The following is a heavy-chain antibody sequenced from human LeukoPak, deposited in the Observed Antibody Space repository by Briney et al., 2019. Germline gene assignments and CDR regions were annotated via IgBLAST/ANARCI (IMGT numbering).Heavy chain of an antibody. Sequence: PSGTLSLTCAVYGGSFSGYYWSWIRQPPGKGLEWIGEINHSGSTNYNPSLKSRVTISVDTSKNQFSLKLSSVTAADTAVYYCARAKTSPRGYSYGYMYWGQGTLVTVSS. J-gene: IGHJ4*02. CDR3: ARAKTSPRGYSYGYMY. CDR2: INHSGST. D-gene: IGHD5-18*01. V-gene: IGHV4-34*01. CDR1: GGSFSGYY.